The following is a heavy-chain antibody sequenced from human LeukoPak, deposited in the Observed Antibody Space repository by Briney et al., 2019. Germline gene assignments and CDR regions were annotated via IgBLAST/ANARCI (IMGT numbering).Heavy chain of an antibody. Sequence: GGSLRLSCAASGFTFSNYAMHWVRQAPGKGLEYVSAISSNGDSTYYANSVKGRFTISRDNSKNTLYLQMGSLRAEDMAVYYCARGHHSSGWYDYWGQGTLVTVSS. CDR1: GFTFSNYA. V-gene: IGHV3-64*01. CDR2: ISSNGDST. D-gene: IGHD6-19*01. J-gene: IGHJ4*02. CDR3: ARGHHSSGWYDY.